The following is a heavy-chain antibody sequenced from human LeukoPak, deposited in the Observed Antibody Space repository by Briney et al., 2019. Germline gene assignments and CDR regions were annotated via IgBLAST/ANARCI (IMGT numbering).Heavy chain of an antibody. J-gene: IGHJ6*02. V-gene: IGHV4-39*07. CDR2: MYYHGST. Sequence: PSETLSLTCTVSGGSINSSSYYWGWVRQPPGKGLEWIGSMYYHGSTYYNPSLKSRVTISVDTSKNQSSLKLSSVTAADTAVYYCARDAGHQLSRRNYYAMDVWGQGTTVTVSS. D-gene: IGHD1-1*01. CDR3: ARDAGHQLSRRNYYAMDV. CDR1: GGSINSSSYY.